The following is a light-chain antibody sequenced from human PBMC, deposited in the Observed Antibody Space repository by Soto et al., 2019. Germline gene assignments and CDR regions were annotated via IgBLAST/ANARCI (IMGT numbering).Light chain of an antibody. Sequence: QSVLTQPPSASVTPGQRVTISCSGSSSNIGGNTVSWYQQFPGTAPKLLIYTNNQRPSGVPDRFSGSKSDTSASLAISALQSEDEAHYYCAAWDDSLNGHVFGTGTKVTVL. CDR3: AAWDDSLNGHV. J-gene: IGLJ1*01. CDR2: TNN. V-gene: IGLV1-44*01. CDR1: SSNIGGNT.